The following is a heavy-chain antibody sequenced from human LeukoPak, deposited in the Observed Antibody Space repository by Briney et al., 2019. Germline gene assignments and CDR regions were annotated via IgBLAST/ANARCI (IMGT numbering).Heavy chain of an antibody. CDR1: GFTFSRYW. Sequence: GGSLRLSCAASGFTFSRYWMSWVRQAPGKGLEWVANIKQDGSGNYYVDSVKGRFTISRDHAKNSLYLQMNSMRAEGTAVYYCAGQGGWYFDLWGRGTLVTVSS. CDR3: AGQGGWYFDL. D-gene: IGHD3-16*01. V-gene: IGHV3-7*02. CDR2: IKQDGSGN. J-gene: IGHJ2*01.